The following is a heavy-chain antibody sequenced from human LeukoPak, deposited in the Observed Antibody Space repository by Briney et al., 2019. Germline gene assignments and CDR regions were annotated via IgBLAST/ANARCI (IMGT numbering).Heavy chain of an antibody. CDR2: ITSNGRDT. D-gene: IGHD3-9*01. CDR3: VKGGYFDWLLFYFQY. CDR1: GYTFSRYA. V-gene: IGHV3-64D*06. J-gene: IGHJ4*02. Sequence: GGSLTLSCTACGYTFSRYAMQWARRAPGKGLECISYITSNGRDTHHADSVEGRFTISRDYYKDTVYLQMRSLRGGDTAVYYCVKGGYFDWLLFYFQYWGQGALITDSS.